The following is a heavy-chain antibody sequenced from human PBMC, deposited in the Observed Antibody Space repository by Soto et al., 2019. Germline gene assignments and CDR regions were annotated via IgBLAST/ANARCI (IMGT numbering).Heavy chain of an antibody. CDR2: IWYDGSNK. V-gene: IGHV3-33*01. CDR1: GFTFSSYV. J-gene: IGHJ4*02. Sequence: PGGSLRLSCAASGFTFSSYVMHWVRQSPGKGLEWVAVIWYDGSNKYYADSVKGRFTISRDNSKNTLYLQMNSLRAEDTAVYYCARDWGSSGWYVGYWGQGTLVTVSS. D-gene: IGHD6-19*01. CDR3: ARDWGSSGWYVGY.